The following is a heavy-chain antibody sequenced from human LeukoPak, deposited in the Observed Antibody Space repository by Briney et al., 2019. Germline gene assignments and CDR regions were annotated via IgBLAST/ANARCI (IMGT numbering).Heavy chain of an antibody. CDR3: AKAGPAENWFDP. V-gene: IGHV3-23*01. J-gene: IGHJ5*02. D-gene: IGHD2-8*02. CDR1: GFTFSGYR. CDR2: ISGSGGST. Sequence: GRSLRLSCAASGFTFSGYRMNWVRQAPGKGLEWVSAISGSGGSTYYADSVKGRFTISRDNSKNTLYLQMNSLRAEDTAVYYCAKAGPAENWFDPWGQGTLVTVSS.